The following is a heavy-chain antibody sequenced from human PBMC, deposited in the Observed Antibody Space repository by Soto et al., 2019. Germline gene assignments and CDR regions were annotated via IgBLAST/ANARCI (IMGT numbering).Heavy chain of an antibody. Sequence: LRLSCAASGFTFSSYAMNWVRQAPGKGLEWVAVTSSDGTNKDYADSVKGRFTISRDNSKNTLHLQMNSLRADDTAVYYCAKGSRDSGSYFDYFDYWGQGTLVTVSS. CDR1: GFTFSSYA. CDR3: AKGSRDSGSYFDYFDY. J-gene: IGHJ4*02. V-gene: IGHV3-30*18. D-gene: IGHD3-10*01. CDR2: TSSDGTNK.